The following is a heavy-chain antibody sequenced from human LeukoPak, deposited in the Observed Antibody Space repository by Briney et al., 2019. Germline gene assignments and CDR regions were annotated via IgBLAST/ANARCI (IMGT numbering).Heavy chain of an antibody. V-gene: IGHV3-30-3*01. CDR3: AKDRGRGIVATQGY. CDR1: GFTFSSYA. J-gene: IGHJ4*02. Sequence: GRSLRLSCAASGFTFSSYAMHWVRQAPGKGLEWVAVISYDGSNKYYADSVKGRFTISRDNSKNTLYLQMNSLGAEDTAVYYCAKDRGRGIVATQGYWGQGTLVTVSS. D-gene: IGHD5-12*01. CDR2: ISYDGSNK.